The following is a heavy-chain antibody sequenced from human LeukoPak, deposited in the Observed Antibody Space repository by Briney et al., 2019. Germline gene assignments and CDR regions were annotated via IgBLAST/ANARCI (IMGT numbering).Heavy chain of an antibody. CDR2: IIPIFGTA. CDR3: ARDLRAYRAYDAFDI. Sequence: GASVKVSCKASGGTFSSYAISWVRQAPGQGLEWMGRIIPIFGTANYAQKFQGRVTITADESTSTAYMELSSLRSEDTAVYYCARDLRAYRAYDAFDIWGQGTMVTVSS. CDR1: GGTFSSYA. V-gene: IGHV1-69*13. D-gene: IGHD1-26*01. J-gene: IGHJ3*02.